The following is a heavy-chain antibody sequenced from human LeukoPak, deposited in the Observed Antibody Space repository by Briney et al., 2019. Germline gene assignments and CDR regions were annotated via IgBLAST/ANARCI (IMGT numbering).Heavy chain of an antibody. V-gene: IGHV4-59*08. Sequence: PSETLSLTCTVSGGSISSYYWSWIRQPPGKGLEWIGYIYYSGSTNYNPSLKSRVTISVDTSKNQFSLKLSSVTAADTSVYYCARLIARDYYDSSGYYYSRPMHFDYWGQGTLVTVSS. J-gene: IGHJ4*02. D-gene: IGHD3-22*01. CDR2: IYYSGST. CDR3: ARLIARDYYDSSGYYYSRPMHFDY. CDR1: GGSISSYY.